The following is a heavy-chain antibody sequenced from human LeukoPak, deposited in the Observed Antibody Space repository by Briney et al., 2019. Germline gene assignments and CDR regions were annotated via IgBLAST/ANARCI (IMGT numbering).Heavy chain of an antibody. V-gene: IGHV3-23*01. Sequence: GGSLRLSCAASGFTFSSYAMTWVRQAPGKGLEWVSVISTTGGSTYYEASVKGRFTISRDNSKNTLYLQMNSLRAEDTAVYYCAKSRTGINDAFDIWGQGTMVTVSS. CDR3: AKSRTGINDAFDI. J-gene: IGHJ3*02. CDR1: GFTFSSYA. CDR2: ISTTGGST. D-gene: IGHD1-1*01.